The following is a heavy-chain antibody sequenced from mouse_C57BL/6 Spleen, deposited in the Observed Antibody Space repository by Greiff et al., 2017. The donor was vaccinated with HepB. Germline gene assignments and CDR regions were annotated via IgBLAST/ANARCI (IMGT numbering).Heavy chain of an antibody. V-gene: IGHV1-64*01. D-gene: IGHD1-2*01. CDR3: ARYGSYYYAMDY. Sequence: QVQLQQSGAELVKPGASVKLSCKASGYTFTSYWMHWVKQRPGQGLEWIGMIHPNSGSTNYNEKFKSKATLTVDKSSSTAYMQLSSLTSEDSAVYYCARYGSYYYAMDYWGQGTSVTVSS. J-gene: IGHJ4*01. CDR1: GYTFTSYW. CDR2: IHPNSGST.